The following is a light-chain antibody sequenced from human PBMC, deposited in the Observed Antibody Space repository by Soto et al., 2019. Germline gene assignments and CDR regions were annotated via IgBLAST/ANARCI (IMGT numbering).Light chain of an antibody. CDR1: SSDVGGYNY. V-gene: IGLV2-14*01. Sequence: QSALTQPASVSGSPGQSITISCTGTSSDVGGYNYVSWYQQHPGKAPKLMIYDVSNRPSGVSNRFSGSKSGNTASLTISGLQAEEEADYYCSSYTSSSPLVFGAGTKLTVL. CDR2: DVS. J-gene: IGLJ1*01. CDR3: SSYTSSSPLV.